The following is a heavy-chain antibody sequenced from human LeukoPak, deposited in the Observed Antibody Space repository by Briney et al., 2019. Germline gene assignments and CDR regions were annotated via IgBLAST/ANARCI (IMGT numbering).Heavy chain of an antibody. V-gene: IGHV3-48*01. D-gene: IGHD6-19*01. CDR2: ISRDSSNI. CDR1: GFSFTSYS. CDR3: VSPSSGTFDY. Sequence: QPGGSLRLSCAASGFSFTSYSINWVRQAPGKGLEWVSYISRDSSNIYYADSVKGRFTISRDNAKNSLYLQMNGLRVEDTAVYYCVSPSSGTFDYWGQGTLLTVSS. J-gene: IGHJ4*02.